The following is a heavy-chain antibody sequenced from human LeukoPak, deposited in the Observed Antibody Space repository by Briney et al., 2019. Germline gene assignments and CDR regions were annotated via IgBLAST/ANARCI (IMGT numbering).Heavy chain of an antibody. CDR3: ARVPGSGSYDY. D-gene: IGHD1-26*01. CDR2: INHSGST. Sequence: ASETLSLTCAVYGGSFSGYYWSWIRQPPGKGLEWTGEINHSGSTNYNPSLKSRVTISVDTSKNQFSLKLSSVTAADTAVYYCARVPGSGSYDYWGQGTLVTVSS. J-gene: IGHJ4*02. V-gene: IGHV4-34*01. CDR1: GGSFSGYY.